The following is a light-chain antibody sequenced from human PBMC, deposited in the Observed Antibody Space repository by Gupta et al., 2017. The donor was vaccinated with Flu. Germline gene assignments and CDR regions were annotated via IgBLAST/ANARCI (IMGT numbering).Light chain of an antibody. CDR1: QGITDS. Sequence: DIQMTQSPSSVSAFVGDRVTITCRASQGITDSLVWFQQKPGKAPKSLIFAASTLHSGVPSRFSGGGSGKVFTLTISSRQPEDFATYYCQQEDNTPTTFGQGTKMDIK. J-gene: IGKJ2*01. CDR3: QQEDNTPTT. CDR2: AAS. V-gene: IGKV1-16*01.